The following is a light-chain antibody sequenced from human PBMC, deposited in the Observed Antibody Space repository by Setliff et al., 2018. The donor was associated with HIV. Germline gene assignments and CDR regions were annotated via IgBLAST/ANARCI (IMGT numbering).Light chain of an antibody. J-gene: IGLJ1*01. CDR1: SSDIGAFYY. Sequence: QSVLTQPASVSGSPGQSITISCTATSSDIGAFYYVSWYQQYPGKAPKVIIYEVTNRPSGVSSRFSGSKSGNTASLTISGLQAEDEADYYCSSYSTSGTLFGAGTKVTVL. V-gene: IGLV2-14*01. CDR3: SSYSTSGTL. CDR2: EVT.